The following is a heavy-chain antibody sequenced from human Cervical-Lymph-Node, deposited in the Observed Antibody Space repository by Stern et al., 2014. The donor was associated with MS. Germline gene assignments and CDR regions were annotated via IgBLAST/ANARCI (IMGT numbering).Heavy chain of an antibody. D-gene: IGHD3-3*01. CDR1: GYTLTELS. Sequence: VQLVESGAEVKKPGASVKVSCKVSGYTLTELSMHWVRQAPGKGLEWMGGFDPEDGENVYAQKFQGRLTMTEDTSTDTAYMELSSLRSEDTAVYYCATDRDDFRSGYSAPTKGYGLDLWGQGTTVSVTS. CDR2: FDPEDGEN. J-gene: IGHJ6*02. V-gene: IGHV1-24*01. CDR3: ATDRDDFRSGYSAPTKGYGLDL.